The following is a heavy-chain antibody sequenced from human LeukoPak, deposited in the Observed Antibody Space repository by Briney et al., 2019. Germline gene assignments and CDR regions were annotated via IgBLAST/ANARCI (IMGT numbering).Heavy chain of an antibody. J-gene: IGHJ3*02. Sequence: ASVKVSCKASGYTFTGYYMHWVRQAPGQGLEWMGWINPNSGGTNYAQKFQGRVTMTRDTSISTAYMELSRLRSDDTAVYYCGRDLYSGFGYSYAFDIWGQGTTVIVSS. CDR3: GRDLYSGFGYSYAFDI. V-gene: IGHV1-2*02. CDR1: GYTFTGYY. D-gene: IGHD5-12*01. CDR2: INPNSGGT.